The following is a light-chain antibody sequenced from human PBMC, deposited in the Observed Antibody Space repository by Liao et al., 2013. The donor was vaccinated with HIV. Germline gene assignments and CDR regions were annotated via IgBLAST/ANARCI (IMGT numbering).Light chain of an antibody. CDR2: NDS. V-gene: IGLV3-25*03. CDR3: QAWDSSTGV. Sequence: SYELTQPPSVSVFPGQTARITCSGDAVPNQYAFWYKQKPGQAPVLVIYNDSERPSGTPERFSGSSSGTTVTLTISGAQAEDEADYYCQAWDSSTGVFGGGTKLTVL. J-gene: IGLJ2*01. CDR1: AVPNQY.